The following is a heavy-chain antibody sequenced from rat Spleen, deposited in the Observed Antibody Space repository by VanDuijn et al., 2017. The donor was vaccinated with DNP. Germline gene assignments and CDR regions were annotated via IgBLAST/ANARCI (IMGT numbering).Heavy chain of an antibody. D-gene: IGHD1-1*01. CDR2: ISYDGGST. CDR3: ARQDYSGPFAY. Sequence: EVKLVESGGGLVQPGRSLKLSCAASGFTFSDYYMAWVRQAPTKGLEWVAYISYDGGSTSYGDSVKGRFTISRDNAKSTLYLQMNSLRSGDMATYYCARQDYSGPFAYWGQGTLVTVSS. V-gene: IGHV5-22*01. J-gene: IGHJ3*01. CDR1: GFTFSDYY.